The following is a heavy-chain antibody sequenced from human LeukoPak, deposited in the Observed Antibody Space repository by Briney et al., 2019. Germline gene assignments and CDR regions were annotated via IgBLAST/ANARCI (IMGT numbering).Heavy chain of an antibody. J-gene: IGHJ4*02. CDR3: ARYWELLRYFDY. Sequence: ASVKVSCKASGYTFTGYYMHWVRQAPGQGLEWMGWINPNSGGTNYAQKFQGRVTMTRDTSISTAYMELSRLRSDDTAVYYCARYWELLRYFDYWGQGTLVTVSS. V-gene: IGHV1-2*02. CDR2: INPNSGGT. D-gene: IGHD1-26*01. CDR1: GYTFTGYY.